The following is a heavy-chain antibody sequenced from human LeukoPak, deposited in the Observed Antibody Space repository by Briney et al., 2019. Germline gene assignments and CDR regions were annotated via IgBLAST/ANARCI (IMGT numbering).Heavy chain of an antibody. J-gene: IGHJ5*02. Sequence: KPSETLSLTCTVSGVSISSGGYYWSWIRQHPGKGLEWIGYIYYSGSTYYNPSLKSRVTISVDTSKNQFSLKLSSVTAADTAVYYCARAPLTTGDVGFDPWGQGTLVTVSS. CDR3: ARAPLTTGDVGFDP. CDR1: GVSISSGGYY. D-gene: IGHD4-11*01. V-gene: IGHV4-31*03. CDR2: IYYSGST.